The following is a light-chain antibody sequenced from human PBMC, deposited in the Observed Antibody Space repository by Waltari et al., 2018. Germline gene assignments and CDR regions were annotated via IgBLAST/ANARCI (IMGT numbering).Light chain of an antibody. CDR2: GAS. Sequence: ENVLTHSPGSRSSSPGERVTPSCRASQSVRRSLAWYQQKPGQAPRLLIFGASNRATGIPDRFSGSGSGTDFSLTISRLEPEDFAVYYCQHYVRLPATFGRGTKVEIK. CDR1: QSVRRS. J-gene: IGKJ1*01. CDR3: QHYVRLPAT. V-gene: IGKV3-20*01.